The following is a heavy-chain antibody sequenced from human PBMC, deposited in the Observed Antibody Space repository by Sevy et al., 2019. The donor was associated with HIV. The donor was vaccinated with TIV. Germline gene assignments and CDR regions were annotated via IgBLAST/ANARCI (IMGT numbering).Heavy chain of an antibody. Sequence: ASVKVSCKVSGYTLTALSMHWVRQAPGKGLEWMGTFDPEDGETRFAQKFQGRVTMTEDTSTDTAYMELSSLRSEDTAVYFCATTKDYYDSSRYPFHHWGQGALVTVSS. CDR1: GYTLTALS. D-gene: IGHD3-22*01. J-gene: IGHJ4*02. CDR2: FDPEDGET. CDR3: ATTKDYYDSSRYPFHH. V-gene: IGHV1-24*01.